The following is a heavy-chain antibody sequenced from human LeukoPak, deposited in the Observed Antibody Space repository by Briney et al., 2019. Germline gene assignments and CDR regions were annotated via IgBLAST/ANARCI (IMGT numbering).Heavy chain of an antibody. D-gene: IGHD3-10*01. CDR1: GGSISSYY. V-gene: IGHV4-59*08. J-gene: IGHJ2*01. Sequence: PSETLSLTCTVSGGSISSYYWSWIRQPPGKGLEWIGYIYYSGSTNYNPSLKSRVTISVDTSKNQLSLRLSSVTAADTAVYYCSRHGEYFGSGSYYKKRYFDLWGRGTLVTVSS. CDR2: IYYSGST. CDR3: SRHGEYFGSGSYYKKRYFDL.